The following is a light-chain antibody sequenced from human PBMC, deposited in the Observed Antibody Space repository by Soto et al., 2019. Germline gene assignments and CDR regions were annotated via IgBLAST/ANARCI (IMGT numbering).Light chain of an antibody. V-gene: IGKV4-1*01. CDR2: WAS. CDR1: QSVFYSPNNKNY. CDR3: QQYYSNPVA. J-gene: IGKJ1*01. Sequence: DIVMTQSPDSLAVSLGERATINCKSSQSVFYSPNNKNYLAWYQQKPRQPPKLLIYWASTRESGVPDRFSGSGSGTDFTLTISSLQAEDVAVYYCQQYYSNPVAFGQGTKVEIK.